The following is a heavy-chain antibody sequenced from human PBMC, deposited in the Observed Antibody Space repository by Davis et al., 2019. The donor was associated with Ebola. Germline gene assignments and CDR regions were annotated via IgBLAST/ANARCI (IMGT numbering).Heavy chain of an antibody. V-gene: IGHV3-21*01. D-gene: IGHD3-10*01. J-gene: IGHJ3*02. CDR3: ARVLWFGELLYIDAFDI. CDR1: GFTFSNYE. Sequence: GESLKISCAASGFTFSNYEMNWVRQAPGKGLEWVSSISSSSSYIYYADSVKGRFTISRDNAKNSLYLQMNSLRAEDTAVYYCARVLWFGELLYIDAFDIWGQGTMVTVSS. CDR2: ISSSSSYI.